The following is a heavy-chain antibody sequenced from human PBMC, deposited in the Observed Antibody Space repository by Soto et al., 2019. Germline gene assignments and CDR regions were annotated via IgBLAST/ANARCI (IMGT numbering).Heavy chain of an antibody. J-gene: IGHJ5*02. V-gene: IGHV1-8*01. D-gene: IGHD6-19*01. CDR2: MNPNSGNT. Sequence: ASVKVSCKASGYTFTSYDIKWVRQATGQGLEWMGWMNPNSGNTGYAQKFQGRVTMTRNTSISTAHMELSSLRSEDPAVYYCARAWSSGWRTRPFDPWGQGTLVTVSS. CDR3: ARAWSSGWRTRPFDP. CDR1: GYTFTSYD.